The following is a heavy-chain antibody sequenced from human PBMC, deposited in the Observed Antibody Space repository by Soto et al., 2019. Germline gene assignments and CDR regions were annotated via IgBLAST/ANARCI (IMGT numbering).Heavy chain of an antibody. D-gene: IGHD5-12*01. Sequence: GGSLRLSCAASGFTFSNYAMSWVRQAPGKGLEWVSAISGSGGRIYYADSVKGRFTISRDNSKNTLYLQMNSLRAEDTAVYYCAKAERWLQLVYYYYYGMDVWGQGTTVTVSS. J-gene: IGHJ6*02. CDR1: GFTFSNYA. CDR2: ISGSGGRI. V-gene: IGHV3-23*01. CDR3: AKAERWLQLVYYYYYGMDV.